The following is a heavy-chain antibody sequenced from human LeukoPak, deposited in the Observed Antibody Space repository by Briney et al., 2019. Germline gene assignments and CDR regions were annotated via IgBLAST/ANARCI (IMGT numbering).Heavy chain of an antibody. Sequence: SETLSLTCSISGVSISSFYWSWIRQPPGKGLEWIGSINYSGSINYNPSLKSRVTISVDTSKNQISLKLSSVTAADTAVYYCARARFGDPEDYWGQGTLVTVSS. J-gene: IGHJ4*02. CDR1: GVSISSFY. D-gene: IGHD3-10*01. V-gene: IGHV4-59*01. CDR3: ARARFGDPEDY. CDR2: INYSGSI.